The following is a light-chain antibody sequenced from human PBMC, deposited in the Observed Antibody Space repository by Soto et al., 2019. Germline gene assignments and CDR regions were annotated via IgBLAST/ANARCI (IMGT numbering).Light chain of an antibody. CDR1: DSDIGSYNY. Sequence: QSVLTQPASVSGSPGQSITISCTGTDSDIGSYNYVSWYQQHPGKAPKLIIYGVSNRPSGVSNRFSGSKSGNTASLTISGLQAEDEADYYCTSYTSSSTLRVFGGGTKVTVL. CDR3: TSYTSSSTLRV. V-gene: IGLV2-14*01. CDR2: GVS. J-gene: IGLJ3*02.